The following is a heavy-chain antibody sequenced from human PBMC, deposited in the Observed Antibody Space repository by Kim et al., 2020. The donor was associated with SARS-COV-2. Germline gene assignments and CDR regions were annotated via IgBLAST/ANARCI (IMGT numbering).Heavy chain of an antibody. V-gene: IGHV4-4*07. CDR1: GGSISSYY. Sequence: SETLSLTCTVSGGSISSYYWSWIRQPAGKGLEWIGRIYTSGSTNYNPSLKSRVTMSVDTSKNQFSLKLSSVTAADTAVCYCARDSLVVVPAAYYYYGMDVWGQGTTVTVSS. D-gene: IGHD2-2*01. J-gene: IGHJ6*02. CDR3: ARDSLVVVPAAYYYYGMDV. CDR2: IYTSGST.